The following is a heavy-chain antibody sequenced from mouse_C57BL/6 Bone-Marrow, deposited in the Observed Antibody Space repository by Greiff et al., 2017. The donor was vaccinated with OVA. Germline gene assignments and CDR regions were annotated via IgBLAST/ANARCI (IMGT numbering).Heavy chain of an antibody. D-gene: IGHD2-4*01. CDR2: IDPENGDT. J-gene: IGHJ1*03. Sequence: VQLQQSGAELVRPGASVKLSCTASGFNIKDDYMHWVKQRPEQGLEWIGWIDPENGDTEYASKFQGKATITADTSSNTAYLQLSSLTSEDTAVYYCTTKSDYDRYFDVWGTGTTVTVSS. CDR1: GFNIKDDY. V-gene: IGHV14-4*01. CDR3: TTKSDYDRYFDV.